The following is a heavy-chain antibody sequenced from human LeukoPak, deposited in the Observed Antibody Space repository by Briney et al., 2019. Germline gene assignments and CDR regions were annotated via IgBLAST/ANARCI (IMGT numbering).Heavy chain of an antibody. CDR3: ARHREIIAVAGTDFDY. CDR1: GGSFSGYY. J-gene: IGHJ4*02. CDR2: INHSGST. Sequence: PSETLSLTCAVYGGSFSGYYWSWIRQPPGKGLEWIGEINHSGSTNYNPSLKSRVTISVDTSKNQFSLKLSSVTAADTAVYYYARHREIIAVAGTDFDYWGQGTLVTVSS. V-gene: IGHV4-34*01. D-gene: IGHD6-19*01.